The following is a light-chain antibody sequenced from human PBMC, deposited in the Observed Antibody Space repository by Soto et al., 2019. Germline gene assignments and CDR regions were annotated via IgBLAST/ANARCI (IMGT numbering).Light chain of an antibody. V-gene: IGLV2-14*03. CDR1: SSDVGAYDY. CDR3: SSYTGSTTLV. J-gene: IGLJ2*01. CDR2: DVN. Sequence: QSALTQPASVSGSPGQSITISCTGTSSDVGAYDYVCWYQQYPGKAPKLMIYDVNRRPSGVSNRFSGSKSANTASLTISGLQAEDEADYFCSSYTGSTTLVFGGGTKLTVL.